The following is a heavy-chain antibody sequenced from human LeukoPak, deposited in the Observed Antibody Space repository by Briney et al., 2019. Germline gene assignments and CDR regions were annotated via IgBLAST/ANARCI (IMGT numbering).Heavy chain of an antibody. CDR3: ARRGFGELLIYYYYMDV. Sequence: ASVKVSCKASGYTFTSYGINWVRQATGQGLEWMGWMNPNSGNTGYAQKFQGRVTMTRNTSISTAYMELSSLRSEDTAVYYCARRGFGELLIYYYYMDVWGKGTTVTVSS. D-gene: IGHD3-10*01. V-gene: IGHV1-8*01. CDR2: MNPNSGNT. J-gene: IGHJ6*03. CDR1: GYTFTSYG.